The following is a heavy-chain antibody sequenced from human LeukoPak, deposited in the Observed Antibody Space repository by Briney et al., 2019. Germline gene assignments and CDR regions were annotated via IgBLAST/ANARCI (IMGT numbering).Heavy chain of an antibody. D-gene: IGHD2-15*01. CDR3: AVISEDFFDY. CDR1: GFIFSSYA. CDR2: MSSNGDNT. J-gene: IGHJ4*02. Sequence: GGSLRLSCAASGFIFSSYAMDWVRQAPGKGLEYVSAMSSNGDNTFYASSVKGRFTISRDNSKNTLYLQMNSLRAEDTAVYYCAVISEDFFDYWGQGTLVTVSS. V-gene: IGHV3-64*01.